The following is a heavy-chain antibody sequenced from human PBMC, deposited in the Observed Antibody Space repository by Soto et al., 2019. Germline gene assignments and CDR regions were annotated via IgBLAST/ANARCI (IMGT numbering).Heavy chain of an antibody. D-gene: IGHD3-3*01. CDR2: AYYSGTT. CDR1: NGSISSNSYY. Sequence: PSETLSLTCTVSNGSISSNSYYWGWVRQPPGKGLEWIGTAYYSGTTYYNPSLKSRVIISVDPSKDQFSLRLSSVTAADSAVYYCAILLPPFWSGYFDSWGQGSLVTVSS. V-gene: IGHV4-39*01. J-gene: IGHJ4*02. CDR3: AILLPPFWSGYFDS.